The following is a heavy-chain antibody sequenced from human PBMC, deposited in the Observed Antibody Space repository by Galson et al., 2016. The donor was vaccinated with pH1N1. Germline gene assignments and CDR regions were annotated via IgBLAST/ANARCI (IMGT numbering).Heavy chain of an antibody. Sequence: SLRLSCAASGFSFRRYGMHWVRQAPGKGLEWVACISYDGSDKYYADSVKGRFTVSRDNSKNTLYLQMNSLRPGDTAIYFCAREGKRWLQFEALDLWGQGTMVTVSS. D-gene: IGHD5-24*01. V-gene: IGHV3-30*03. CDR2: ISYDGSDK. J-gene: IGHJ3*01. CDR3: AREGKRWLQFEALDL. CDR1: GFSFRRYG.